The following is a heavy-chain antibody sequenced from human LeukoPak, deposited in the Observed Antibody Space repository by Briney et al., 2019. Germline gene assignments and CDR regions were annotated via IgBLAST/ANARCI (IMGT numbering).Heavy chain of an antibody. CDR2: IWYDGSNK. Sequence: GGSLRLSCAASGFTFSSYGMHWVRQAPGKGLEWVAVIWYDGSNKYYADSVKGRFTTSRDNSKNTLYLQMNSLRAEDTAVYYCARDQIRSSWYHARSHFDYWGQGTLVTVSS. V-gene: IGHV3-33*01. CDR3: ARDQIRSSWYHARSHFDY. J-gene: IGHJ4*02. CDR1: GFTFSSYG. D-gene: IGHD6-13*01.